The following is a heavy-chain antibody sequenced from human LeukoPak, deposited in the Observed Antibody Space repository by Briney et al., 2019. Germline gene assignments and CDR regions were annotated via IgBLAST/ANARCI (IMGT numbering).Heavy chain of an antibody. Sequence: GASVKVSCRASGYSFTTHGFSWLRQAPGQGLEWMGWISTKGNTNYAQNLQGRVTLTTDTSTNTAYMELMRLRSDDTAMYYCAKCLRGGSSATCYDAFDIWGQGTMVTVSS. D-gene: IGHD2-2*01. J-gene: IGHJ3*02. CDR1: GYSFTTHG. CDR2: ISTKGNT. CDR3: AKCLRGGSSATCYDAFDI. V-gene: IGHV1-18*01.